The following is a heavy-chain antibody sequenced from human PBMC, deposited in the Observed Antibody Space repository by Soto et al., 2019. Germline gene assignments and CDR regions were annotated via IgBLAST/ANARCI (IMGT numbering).Heavy chain of an antibody. J-gene: IGHJ3*02. V-gene: IGHV4-34*01. Sequence: QVQLQQWGAGLLKPSETLSLTCAVYGGSFSGYYWSWIRQPPGKGLEWIGEINHSGSTNYNPSLKSRVTISVDTSKNQFSLKLSSVTAADTAVYYCARANDSSGYYAFDIWGQGTMVTVSS. D-gene: IGHD3-22*01. CDR2: INHSGST. CDR3: ARANDSSGYYAFDI. CDR1: GGSFSGYY.